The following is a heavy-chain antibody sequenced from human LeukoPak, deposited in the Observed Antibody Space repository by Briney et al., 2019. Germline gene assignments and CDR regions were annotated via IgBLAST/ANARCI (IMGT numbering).Heavy chain of an antibody. D-gene: IGHD2-15*01. V-gene: IGHV4-39*07. CDR1: GGSISSSSYY. Sequence: SETLSLTCTVSGGSISSSSYYWGWIRQPPGKGLEWIGSIYYSGSTYYNPSLKSRVTISVDTSKNQFSLKLSSVTAADTAVYYCARATTVAAPDYWGQGTLVTVSS. J-gene: IGHJ4*02. CDR3: ARATTVAAPDY. CDR2: IYYSGST.